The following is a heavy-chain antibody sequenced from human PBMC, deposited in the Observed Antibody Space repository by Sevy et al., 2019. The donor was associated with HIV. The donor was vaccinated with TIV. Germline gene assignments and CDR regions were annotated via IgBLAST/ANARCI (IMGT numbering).Heavy chain of an antibody. D-gene: IGHD6-6*01. CDR3: ARTESSLRPVLPKPAYY. V-gene: IGHV3-21*01. CDR1: GFTFSSYS. CDR2: ISSSSSYI. Sequence: GGSLRLSCAASGFTFSSYSMNWVRQAPGKGLEWVSSISSSSSYIYYADSVKGRFTISRDNAKNSLYLQMNSLRAEDTAVYYCARTESSLRPVLPKPAYYWGQGTLVTVSS. J-gene: IGHJ4*02.